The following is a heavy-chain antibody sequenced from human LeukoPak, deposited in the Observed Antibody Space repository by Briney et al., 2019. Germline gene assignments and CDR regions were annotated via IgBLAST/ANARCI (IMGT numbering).Heavy chain of an antibody. D-gene: IGHD3-22*01. J-gene: IGHJ5*02. CDR3: AKGSSGYFVDL. CDR1: GFIFNNYG. Sequence: GGSLRLSCAASGFIFNNYGLIWVRQAPGKGLEWVSAISNDGGGTNYADFVKGRSTISRDNSKNTLFLQMNSLRAEDTALYYCAKGSSGYFVDLWGQGTLVTVSS. V-gene: IGHV3-23*01. CDR2: ISNDGGGT.